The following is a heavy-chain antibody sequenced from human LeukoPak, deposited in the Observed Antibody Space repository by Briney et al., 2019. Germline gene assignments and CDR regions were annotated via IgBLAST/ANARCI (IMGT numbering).Heavy chain of an antibody. CDR2: INPNSGNT. CDR1: GYTFTGYY. Sequence: ASVKVSCKASGYTFTGYYMHWVRQAPGQGLEWMGWINPNSGNTGYAQKFQGRVTITRNTSISTAYMELSSLRSEDTAVYYCARDSIATSPDYWGQGTLVTVSS. D-gene: IGHD6-13*01. V-gene: IGHV1-8*03. CDR3: ARDSIATSPDY. J-gene: IGHJ4*02.